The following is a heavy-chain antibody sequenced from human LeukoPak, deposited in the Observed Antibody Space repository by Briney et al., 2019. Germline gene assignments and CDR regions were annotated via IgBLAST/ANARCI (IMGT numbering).Heavy chain of an antibody. CDR1: GFTFSSYA. Sequence: GGSLRLPCAASGFTFSSYAMHWVRQAPGKGLEWVAVISYDGSNKYYADSVKGRFTISRDNSKSTLYLQMNSLRAEDTAVYYCARSGLMIRGVIDYWGQGTLVTVSS. CDR2: ISYDGSNK. D-gene: IGHD3-10*01. V-gene: IGHV3-30*04. CDR3: ARSGLMIRGVIDY. J-gene: IGHJ4*02.